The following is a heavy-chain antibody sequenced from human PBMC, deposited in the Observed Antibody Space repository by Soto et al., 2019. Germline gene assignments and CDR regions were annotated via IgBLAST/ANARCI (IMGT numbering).Heavy chain of an antibody. CDR1: GFTFSNAW. D-gene: IGHD5-12*01. J-gene: IGHJ6*02. V-gene: IGHV3-15*07. CDR2: IKSKTDGGTT. CDR3: TTVEADIVATNSYYYYGMDV. Sequence: GGSLRLSCAASGFTFSNAWMNWVRQAPGKGLEWVGRIKSKTDGGTTDYAAPVKGRFTISRDDSKNTLYLQMNSLKTEDTAVYYCTTVEADIVATNSYYYYGMDVWGQGTTVTVS.